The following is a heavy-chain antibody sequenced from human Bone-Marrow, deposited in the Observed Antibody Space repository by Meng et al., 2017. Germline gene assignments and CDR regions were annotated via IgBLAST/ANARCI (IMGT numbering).Heavy chain of an antibody. V-gene: IGHV3-53*01. CDR3: AALFSDNGDYRYFDY. CDR2: ISDSGSNT. CDR1: GFTVSYNY. D-gene: IGHD4-17*01. J-gene: IGHJ4*02. Sequence: GGSLRLSCAASGFTVSYNYMSWVRQAPGKGLEWVYVISDSGSNTYDVASVRGRFTVSRDNSKNTVSLQMNSLRAEDTAVYFCAALFSDNGDYRYFDYWGQGTLVTVSS.